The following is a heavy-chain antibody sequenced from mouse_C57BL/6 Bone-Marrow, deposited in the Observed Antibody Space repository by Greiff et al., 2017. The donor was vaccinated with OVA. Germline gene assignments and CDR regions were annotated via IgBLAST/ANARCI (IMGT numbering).Heavy chain of an antibody. J-gene: IGHJ1*03. V-gene: IGHV10-1*01. D-gene: IGHD4-1*02. CDR2: IRSKSNNYAT. Sequence: EVKVVESGGGLVQPKGSLKLSCAASGFSFNTYAMNWVRQAPGKGLEWVARIRSKSNNYATYYADSVKDRFTISRDDSESMLYLQMNNLKTEDTAMYYCVRLTTGRGFYWYFDVWGTGTTVTVSS. CDR3: VRLTTGRGFYWYFDV. CDR1: GFSFNTYA.